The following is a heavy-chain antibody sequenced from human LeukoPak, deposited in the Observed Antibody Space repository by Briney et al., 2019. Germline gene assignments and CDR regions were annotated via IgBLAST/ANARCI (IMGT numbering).Heavy chain of an antibody. Sequence: ASVKVSCKASGYTFTSYGISWVRQAPGQGLEWMGWISAYNGNTNYAQKLQGRVTMTTDTSTSTAYMELRSLRSDDTAVYYCARAGLDSWSGRYYYYGMDVWGQGTTVTVSS. J-gene: IGHJ6*02. CDR1: GYTFTSYG. D-gene: IGHD3-3*01. CDR3: ARAGLDSWSGRYYYYGMDV. CDR2: ISAYNGNT. V-gene: IGHV1-18*01.